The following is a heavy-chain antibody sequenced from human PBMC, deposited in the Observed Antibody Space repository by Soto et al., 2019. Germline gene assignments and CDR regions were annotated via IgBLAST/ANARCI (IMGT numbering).Heavy chain of an antibody. J-gene: IGHJ4*02. CDR3: AKPHLEYSSSAYYFDY. D-gene: IGHD6-6*01. Sequence: GGSLRLSCATSGFTFSSYAMSWVRQAPGKGLEWVSAISGSGGSTYYADSVKGRFTISRDNSKNTLYLQMNSLRAEDTAVYYCAKPHLEYSSSAYYFDYWGQGTLVTVSS. V-gene: IGHV3-23*01. CDR2: ISGSGGST. CDR1: GFTFSSYA.